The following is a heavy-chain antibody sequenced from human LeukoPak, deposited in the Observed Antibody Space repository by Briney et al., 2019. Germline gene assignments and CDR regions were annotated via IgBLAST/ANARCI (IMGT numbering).Heavy chain of an antibody. D-gene: IGHD3-16*01. CDR3: ARAAYDYVWGSYPSDY. CDR1: GFTVSSNY. CDR2: IYSGGST. J-gene: IGHJ4*02. Sequence: GGSLRLSCAASGFTVSSNYMSWVRQAPGKGLEWVSVIYSGGSTYYADSVKGRFTISRDNSKNTLYLQMNSLRAEDTAVYYCARAAYDYVWGSYPSDYWGQGTLVTVSS. V-gene: IGHV3-53*01.